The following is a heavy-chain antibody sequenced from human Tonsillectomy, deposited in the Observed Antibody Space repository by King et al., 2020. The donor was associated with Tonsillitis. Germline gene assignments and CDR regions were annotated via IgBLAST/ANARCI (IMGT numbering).Heavy chain of an antibody. CDR1: GFTFISYS. CDR3: ARDQHLIR. CDR2: ISSSSSYI. D-gene: IGHD2-8*01. Sequence: QLVQSGGGLVKPGGSLRLSCAASGFTFISYSMNWVRQAPEKGLEWVSSISSSSSYIYYADSVKGRFTISRDNANNSLYLQLNSLRAEDTAVYYCARDQHLIRWGQGTLVTVSS. V-gene: IGHV3-21*01. J-gene: IGHJ4*02.